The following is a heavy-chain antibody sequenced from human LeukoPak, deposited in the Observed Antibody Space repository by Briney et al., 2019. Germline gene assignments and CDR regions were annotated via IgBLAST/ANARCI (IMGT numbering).Heavy chain of an antibody. CDR2: IYYSGST. D-gene: IGHD2-21*01. J-gene: IGHJ5*02. CDR1: GGSLNSYY. Sequence: SETLSLTCTVAGGSLNSYYWSWIRQPPGRGLEWIGYIYYSGSTNYNPSLKSRVTISVDTSKNQFSLKLSSVTAADTAIYYCARGGGAVDWFDPWGQGTLVTVSS. CDR3: ARGGGAVDWFDP. V-gene: IGHV4-59*01.